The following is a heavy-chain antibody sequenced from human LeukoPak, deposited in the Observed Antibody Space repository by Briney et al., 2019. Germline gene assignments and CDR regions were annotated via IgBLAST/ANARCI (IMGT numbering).Heavy chain of an antibody. CDR1: GYSISSGYY. Sequence: PSETLSLTCTVSGYSISSGYYWGWIRQPPGKGLEWIGSIYHSGSTYYNPSLKSRVTISVDTSKNQFSLKLSSVTAADTAVYYCARAREGGNKYYDFWSGYRPLLNYWGQGTLVTVSS. V-gene: IGHV4-38-2*02. CDR2: IYHSGST. CDR3: ARAREGGNKYYDFWSGYRPLLNY. D-gene: IGHD3-3*01. J-gene: IGHJ4*02.